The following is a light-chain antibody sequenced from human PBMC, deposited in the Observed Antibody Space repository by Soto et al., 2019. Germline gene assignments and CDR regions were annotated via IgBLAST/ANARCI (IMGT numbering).Light chain of an antibody. CDR3: KHYGSSLWT. CDR2: DAS. J-gene: IGKJ1*01. CDR1: QSVSSY. Sequence: EIVLTQSPATLSLSPGERATLSCRASQSVSSYLAWYQQKPGQAPRLLIYDASNRATGIPARFSGSGSGTDFTLTISRLEPEDFAVYYCKHYGSSLWTFGQGTKVDI. V-gene: IGKV3-11*01.